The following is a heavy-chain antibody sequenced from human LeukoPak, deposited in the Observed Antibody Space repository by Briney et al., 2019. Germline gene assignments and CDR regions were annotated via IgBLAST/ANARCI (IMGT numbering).Heavy chain of an antibody. CDR3: AKSQAGVLMVYATD. Sequence: GGSLRLSCAASGFTFSIYAMSWVRQAPGKGLEWVSAISGSGGSTYYADAVKGRFTISRDNSKNTLYLQMNSLRAEDTAVYYCAKSQAGVLMVYATDWGQGTLVTVSS. D-gene: IGHD2-8*01. J-gene: IGHJ4*02. CDR1: GFTFSIYA. CDR2: ISGSGGST. V-gene: IGHV3-23*01.